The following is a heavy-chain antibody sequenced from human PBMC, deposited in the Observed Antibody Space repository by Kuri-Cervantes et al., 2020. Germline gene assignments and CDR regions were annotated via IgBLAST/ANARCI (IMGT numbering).Heavy chain of an antibody. CDR2: IYHSGST. D-gene: IGHD2-15*01. V-gene: IGHV4-4*02. Sequence: SETLSLTCAVSGGSISSSNWWSWVRQPPGKGLEWIGEIYHSGSTNYNPSLKSRVTISVDKSKNQFSLKLSSVTAADTAVYYCARLGRYCSGGSCYSSGLGSYYYYYIDVWGKGTTVTVSS. CDR3: ARLGRYCSGGSCYSSGLGSYYYYYIDV. CDR1: GGSISSSNW. J-gene: IGHJ6*03.